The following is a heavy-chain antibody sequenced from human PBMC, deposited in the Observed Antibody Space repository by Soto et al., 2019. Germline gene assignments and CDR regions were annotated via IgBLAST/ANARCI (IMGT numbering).Heavy chain of an antibody. CDR3: AKDFSEYQLPQMGFWIDP. Sequence: PGGSLRLSCAASGFTFSSYAMSWVRQAPGKGLEWVSAISGSGGSTYYADSVKGRFTISRDNSKNTLYLQMNSLRAEDTAVYYCAKDFSEYQLPQMGFWIDPWGQGTLVTVSS. D-gene: IGHD2-2*01. CDR2: ISGSGGST. V-gene: IGHV3-23*01. CDR1: GFTFSSYA. J-gene: IGHJ5*02.